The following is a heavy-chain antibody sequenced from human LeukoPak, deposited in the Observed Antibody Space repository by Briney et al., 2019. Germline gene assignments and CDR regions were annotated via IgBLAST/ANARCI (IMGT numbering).Heavy chain of an antibody. D-gene: IGHD3-3*01. CDR1: GGSISSGSYY. CDR3: AKEGNFGSGHYGMDV. CDR2: IYTSGST. J-gene: IGHJ6*02. V-gene: IGHV4-61*02. Sequence: SQTLSLTCTVSGGSISSGSYYWRWLRQPAGKGLEWIGRIYTSGSTNYNPSLKSRVTISVDTSKNQFSLKLSSVTAADTAVYYCAKEGNFGSGHYGMDVWGQGTTVTVSS.